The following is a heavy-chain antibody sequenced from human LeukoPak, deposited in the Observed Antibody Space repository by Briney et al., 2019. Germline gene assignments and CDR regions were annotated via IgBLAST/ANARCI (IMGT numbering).Heavy chain of an antibody. Sequence: PSETLSLTCAVYGGSFSGYYWSWIRQPPGKGLEWIGYIYYSGSTNYNPSLKSRVTISVDTSKNQFSLKLSSVTAADTAVYYCARAHYDFWSGSQNWFDPWGQGTLVTVSS. J-gene: IGHJ5*02. CDR1: GGSFSGYY. D-gene: IGHD3-3*01. V-gene: IGHV4-59*01. CDR2: IYYSGST. CDR3: ARAHYDFWSGSQNWFDP.